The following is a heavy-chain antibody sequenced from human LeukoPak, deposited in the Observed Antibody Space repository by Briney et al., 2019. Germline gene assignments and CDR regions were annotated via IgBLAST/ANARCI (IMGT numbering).Heavy chain of an antibody. D-gene: IGHD3-10*01. V-gene: IGHV3-66*01. CDR1: GFTVSSNY. CDR2: IYSGGST. J-gene: IGHJ4*02. CDR3: AKDRVTMVRGVIGY. Sequence: GGSLRLSCAASGFTVSSNYMSWVRQAPGRGLEWVSVIYSGGSTYYADCVKGRFTISRDNSKNTLYLQMNSLRAEDTAVYYCAKDRVTMVRGVIGYWGQGTLVTVSS.